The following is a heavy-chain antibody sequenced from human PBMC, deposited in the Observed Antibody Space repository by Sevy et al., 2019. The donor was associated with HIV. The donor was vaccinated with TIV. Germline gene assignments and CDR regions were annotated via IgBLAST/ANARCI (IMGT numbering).Heavy chain of an antibody. J-gene: IGHJ6*02. CDR1: GGSISSGDYY. CDR2: IYYSGST. Sequence: SETLSLTCTVSGGSISSGDYYWSWIRQPPGKGLEWIGYIYYSGSTYYNPSLKSRVTISVDTSKNQFSLNLSSVTAADTAVYYCARDQLVVVAANYYYGMDVWGQGTTVTVSS. D-gene: IGHD2-15*01. V-gene: IGHV4-30-4*01. CDR3: ARDQLVVVAANYYYGMDV.